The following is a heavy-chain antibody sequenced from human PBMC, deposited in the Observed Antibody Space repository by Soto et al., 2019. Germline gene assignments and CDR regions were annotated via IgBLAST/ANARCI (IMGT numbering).Heavy chain of an antibody. V-gene: IGHV4-59*08. J-gene: IGHJ4*02. CDR3: ARRYGYSFDY. D-gene: IGHD1-1*01. Sequence: PSETLSLTCTVSGGSISSYYWSWIRQPPGKGLEWIGYIYYSGSTNYNPSLKSRVTISVDTSKNQFSLKLRSVTAADTAVYYCARRYGYSFDYWGQGILVTVSS. CDR1: GGSISSYY. CDR2: IYYSGST.